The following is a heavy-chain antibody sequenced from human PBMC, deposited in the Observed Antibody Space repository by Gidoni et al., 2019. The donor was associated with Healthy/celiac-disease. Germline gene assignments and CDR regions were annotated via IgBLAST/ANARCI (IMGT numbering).Heavy chain of an antibody. CDR2: IWYDGSNK. CDR3: ARAPYFEDYGDYAPYGMDV. V-gene: IGHV3-33*01. D-gene: IGHD4-17*01. Sequence: QVQLVESGGGVVQPGRSLRLSCAASGFTFSSYGMHWVRQAPGKGLEWVAVIWYDGSNKYYADSVKGRFTISRDNSKNTLYLQMNSLRAEDTAVYYCARAPYFEDYGDYAPYGMDVWGQGTTVTVSS. J-gene: IGHJ6*02. CDR1: GFTFSSYG.